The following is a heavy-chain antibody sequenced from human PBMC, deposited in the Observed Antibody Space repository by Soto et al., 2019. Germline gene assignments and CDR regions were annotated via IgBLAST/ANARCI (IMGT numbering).Heavy chain of an antibody. CDR1: GFTFSSYA. Sequence: PVGSLRLSCAASGFTFSSYAMHWVRQAPGKGLEWVAVISYDGSNKYYADSVKGRFTISRDNSKNTLYLQMNSLRAGDTAVYYCARADGMDVWGQGTTVTVSS. J-gene: IGHJ6*02. CDR2: ISYDGSNK. CDR3: ARADGMDV. V-gene: IGHV3-30-3*01.